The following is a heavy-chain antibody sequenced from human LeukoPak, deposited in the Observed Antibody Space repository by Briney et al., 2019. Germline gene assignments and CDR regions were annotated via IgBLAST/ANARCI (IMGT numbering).Heavy chain of an antibody. CDR2: INPSGGST. V-gene: IGHV1-46*01. D-gene: IGHD5-18*01. CDR1: GYTFTSYY. CDR3: ARDLTDAPGDSYGFVDY. J-gene: IGHJ4*02. Sequence: ASVNVSCKASGYTFTSYYMHWVRQAPGQGLEWMGIINPSGGSTSYAQKFQGRVTMTRDTSTSIVYMELSSLRSEDTAVYYCARDLTDAPGDSYGFVDYWGQGTLVTVSS.